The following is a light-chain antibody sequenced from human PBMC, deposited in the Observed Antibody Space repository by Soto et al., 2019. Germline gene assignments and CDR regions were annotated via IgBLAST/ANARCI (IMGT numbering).Light chain of an antibody. CDR2: EVN. CDR1: SSDVGGYNY. J-gene: IGLJ2*01. V-gene: IGLV2-8*01. CDR3: SSYAGSNTDVV. Sequence: QSALTQPPSASGSPGQSVTISCTGTSSDVGGYNYVSWYQQHPGKVPKLMIYEVNKRPSGVPDRFSGSKSGNTASLTVSGLQAEDEADYYCSSYAGSNTDVVFGGGTNVTVL.